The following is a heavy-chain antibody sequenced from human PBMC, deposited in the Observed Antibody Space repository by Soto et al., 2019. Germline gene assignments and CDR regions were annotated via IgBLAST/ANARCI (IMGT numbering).Heavy chain of an antibody. V-gene: IGHV3-23*01. CDR1: GFTFSSYA. Sequence: LRLSCAASGFTFSSYAMSWVRQAPGKGLEWVSAISGSGGSTYYADSVKGRFTISRDNSKNTLYLQMNSLRAEDTAVYYCAKYGITMIVVVIDAFDIWGQGTMVTVSS. D-gene: IGHD3-22*01. CDR3: AKYGITMIVVVIDAFDI. CDR2: ISGSGGST. J-gene: IGHJ3*02.